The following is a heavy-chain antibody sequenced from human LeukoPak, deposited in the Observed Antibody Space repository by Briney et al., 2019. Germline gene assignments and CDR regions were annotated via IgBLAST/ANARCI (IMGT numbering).Heavy chain of an antibody. Sequence: AVTLSLTCTVSGDSISSGGYYWSWIRQHPGKGLEWNGYIYYSGSTYYNPSLKSRVTISVDTSKNQFSLKLSSVTAADTAVYYCARFGDAFDIWGQGTMVTVSS. J-gene: IGHJ3*02. CDR2: IYYSGST. CDR3: ARFGDAFDI. D-gene: IGHD3-10*01. V-gene: IGHV4-31*03. CDR1: GDSISSGGYY.